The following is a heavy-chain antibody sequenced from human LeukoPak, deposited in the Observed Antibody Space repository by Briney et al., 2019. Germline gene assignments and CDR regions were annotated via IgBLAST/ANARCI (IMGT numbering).Heavy chain of an antibody. J-gene: IGHJ5*02. CDR2: IRQDGNEI. V-gene: IGHV3-7*01. Sequence: GGSLRLSCAASGFSFRNSWMSWVRQAPGKGREGVANIRQDGNEIYYMDSVKGRFTISRDNAKKSLYLQMNLLRAEDTAVYYCATLNWDDGVVSGFDRWGQGILVTVSS. CDR1: GFSFRNSW. CDR3: ATLNWDDGVVSGFDR. D-gene: IGHD2-2*01.